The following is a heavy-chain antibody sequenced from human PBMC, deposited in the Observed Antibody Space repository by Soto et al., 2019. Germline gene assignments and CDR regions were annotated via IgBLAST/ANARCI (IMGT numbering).Heavy chain of an antibody. D-gene: IGHD2-8*01. Sequence: QVHLVASGGGLFKPGGSLSLSCVASGITLRDNYMTWIRQAPGKGLEWLSYISNSDYTTYYADSVKGRFTISRDNAKNSLYLQRNGLRVEDTAVYYCASGKWSLDYWGQGILVTVSS. CDR1: GITLRDNY. J-gene: IGHJ4*02. CDR2: ISNSDYTT. V-gene: IGHV3-11*01. CDR3: ASGKWSLDY.